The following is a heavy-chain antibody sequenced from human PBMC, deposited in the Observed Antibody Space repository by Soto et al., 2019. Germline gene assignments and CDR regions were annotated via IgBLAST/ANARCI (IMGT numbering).Heavy chain of an antibody. Sequence: RASVKVSCKASGYTFTDYYMYWVRQAPGQGPEWMGGINPNSGDTNYELKFQGRVTVTRDTSISTAYLEVSGLRSDDTAVYYCARDPIGGGAPYYFDLWGQGTLVTVSS. D-gene: IGHD3-10*01. V-gene: IGHV1-2*02. J-gene: IGHJ4*02. CDR2: INPNSGDT. CDR1: GYTFTDYY. CDR3: ARDPIGGGAPYYFDL.